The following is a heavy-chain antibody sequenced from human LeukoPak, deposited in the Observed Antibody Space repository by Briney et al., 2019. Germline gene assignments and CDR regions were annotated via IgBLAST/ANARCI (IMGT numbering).Heavy chain of an antibody. CDR2: ISGSNDYI. CDR3: ARGLLGSGSLHYFDY. Sequence: GGSLRLSCVASGFTFSRYGVNWVRQAPGKGLEWISYISGSNDYIYYADSVKGRFTISRDNARNSLYLQFHSLRAEDTAVYYCARGLLGSGSLHYFDYCDQGPVVTVSS. D-gene: IGHD3-10*01. J-gene: IGHJ4*02. CDR1: GFTFSRYG. V-gene: IGHV3-21*05.